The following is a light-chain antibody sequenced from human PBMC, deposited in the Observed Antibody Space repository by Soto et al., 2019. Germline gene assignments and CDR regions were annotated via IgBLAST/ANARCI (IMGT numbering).Light chain of an antibody. CDR1: QSVSSSY. J-gene: IGKJ2*01. V-gene: IGKV3-20*01. Sequence: EIVLTQSPGTLSLSPGERATLSCRASQSVSSSYLAWYQQKPGQAPRLLIYGASSRATGIPDRFSGSGSGTDFPLTLSRLEPEDFAFYYCQQYGNSPPYTFGQGTKLEIK. CDR3: QQYGNSPPYT. CDR2: GAS.